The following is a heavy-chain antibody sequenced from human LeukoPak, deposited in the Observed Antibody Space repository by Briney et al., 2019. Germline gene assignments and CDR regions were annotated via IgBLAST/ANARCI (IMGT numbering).Heavy chain of an antibody. CDR3: AKVKSELTIFGVVITPYYFDY. V-gene: IGHV3-23*01. CDR2: ISGSGGST. Sequence: GGSLRLSCAASGFTFSSYAMSWVRQAPGKGLEWVSAISGSGGSTYYADSVKGRFTISRDNSKSTLYLQMNSLRAEDTAVYYCAKVKSELTIFGVVITPYYFDYWGQGTLVTVSS. CDR1: GFTFSSYA. J-gene: IGHJ4*02. D-gene: IGHD3-3*01.